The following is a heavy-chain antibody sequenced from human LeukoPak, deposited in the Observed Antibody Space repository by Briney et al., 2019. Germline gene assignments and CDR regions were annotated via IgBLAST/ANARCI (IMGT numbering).Heavy chain of an antibody. CDR1: GYTFTSYA. CDR3: AAASRVSDYDFWSGLNWFDP. CDR2: INTNTGNP. J-gene: IGHJ5*02. V-gene: IGHV7-4-1*02. Sequence: ASVKVSCKASGYTFTSYAMNWVRQAPGQGLEWMGWINTNTGNPTYAQGFTGRFVFSLDTSVSTAYLQISSLKAEDTAVYYCAAASRVSDYDFWSGLNWFDPWGQGTLVTVSS. D-gene: IGHD3-3*01.